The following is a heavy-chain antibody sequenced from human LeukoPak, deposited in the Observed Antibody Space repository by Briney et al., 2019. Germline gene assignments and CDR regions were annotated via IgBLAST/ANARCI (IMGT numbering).Heavy chain of an antibody. J-gene: IGHJ5*02. CDR1: GGSISIYY. CDR3: ARDSDDSSGYNWFDP. V-gene: IGHV4-59*01. CDR2: IYYSGST. Sequence: PSETLSLTCTVSGGSISIYYWSWIRQPPGNGLEWIGYIYYSGSTNYNPSLKSRVTISVDTSKNQFSLKLSSVTAADTAVYYCARDSDDSSGYNWFDPWGQGTLVTVSS. D-gene: IGHD3-22*01.